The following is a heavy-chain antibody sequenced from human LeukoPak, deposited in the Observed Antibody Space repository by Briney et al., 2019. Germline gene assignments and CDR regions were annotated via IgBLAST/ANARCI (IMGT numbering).Heavy chain of an antibody. CDR1: GYTLTELS. CDR2: FDPEDGET. Sequence: ASVKVSCKVSGYTLTELSMHWVRQAPGKGLEWMGGFDPEDGETIYAQKFQGRVTMTEDTSTDTAYMELSSLRSEDTAVYYCAIAARPMGHFDYWGQGTLVTVSS. V-gene: IGHV1-24*01. CDR3: AIAARPMGHFDY. D-gene: IGHD6-6*01. J-gene: IGHJ4*02.